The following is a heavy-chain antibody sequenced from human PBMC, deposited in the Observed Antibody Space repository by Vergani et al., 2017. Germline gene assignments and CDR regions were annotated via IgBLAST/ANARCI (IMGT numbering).Heavy chain of an antibody. CDR3: ARDLYDYYYYYMDV. D-gene: IGHD3-16*01. Sequence: QVQLVQSGAEVKKPGASVKVSCKASGYTFTGYYMHWVRQAPGQGLEWMGWINPNSGGTNYAQKFKGRVTMTRETSISTAYMELSRLRSDDTAVYYCARDLYDYYYYYMDVWGKGITVTVSS. CDR2: INPNSGGT. V-gene: IGHV1-2*02. CDR1: GYTFTGYY. J-gene: IGHJ6*03.